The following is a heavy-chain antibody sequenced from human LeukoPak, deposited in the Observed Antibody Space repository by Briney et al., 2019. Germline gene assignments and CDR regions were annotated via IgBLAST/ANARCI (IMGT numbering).Heavy chain of an antibody. CDR1: GYTFTSYA. CDR3: ARGRGLGYSSSRELGY. D-gene: IGHD6-6*01. CDR2: INAGNGNT. V-gene: IGHV1-3*03. J-gene: IGHJ4*02. Sequence: ASVKVSCKASGYTFTSYAVHWVRQAPGQRLEWMGWINAGNGNTKYSQEFQGRVTITRDTSASTAYMELSSLRSEDMAVYYCARGRGLGYSSSRELGYWGQGTLVTVSS.